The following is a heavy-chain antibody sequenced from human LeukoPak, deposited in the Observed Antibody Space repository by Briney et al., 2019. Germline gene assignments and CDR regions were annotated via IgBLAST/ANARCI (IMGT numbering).Heavy chain of an antibody. D-gene: IGHD2-2*01. CDR2: STHTGST. CDR1: GGSFSGHY. J-gene: IGHJ4*02. Sequence: PSETLSHTCAVYGGSFSGHYWTWIRQAPGKGLEWIGESTHTGSTNYNPSLKSRVTISVDTSKNQFSLKLTSVSAADTAVYHCARGRTGAAALDFWGPGTLVTVSS. V-gene: IGHV4-34*01. CDR3: ARGRTGAAALDF.